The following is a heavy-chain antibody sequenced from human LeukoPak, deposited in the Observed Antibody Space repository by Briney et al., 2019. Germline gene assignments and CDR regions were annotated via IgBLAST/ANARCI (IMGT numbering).Heavy chain of an antibody. D-gene: IGHD2-2*01. V-gene: IGHV1-2*02. Sequence: GASVKVSCKASGYTFTGYYMHWVRQAPGQGLEWMGWINPNSGGTNYAQKFQGRVTMTRDTSISTAYMELSRLRSDDTAVYYCASAIHYCSSTSCPNYCGMDIWGQGTTVTVSS. CDR1: GYTFTGYY. J-gene: IGHJ6*02. CDR3: ASAIHYCSSTSCPNYCGMDI. CDR2: INPNSGGT.